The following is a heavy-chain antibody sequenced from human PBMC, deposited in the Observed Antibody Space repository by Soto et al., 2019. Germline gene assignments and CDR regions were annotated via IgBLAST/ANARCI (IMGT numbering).Heavy chain of an antibody. CDR1: GGSFSGYF. J-gene: IGHJ4*02. D-gene: IGHD3-22*01. Sequence: SETLSLTRAVYGGSFSGYFWSWIRQPPGKGLEWIGEINHSGSTNSNPSLKSRVTMSVDTSKNQFSLKLSSVTAADTAVYYCARGISMIVEVQRDAPDKYYFDSWSQGTLVTVSS. V-gene: IGHV4-34*01. CDR3: ARGISMIVEVQRDAPDKYYFDS. CDR2: INHSGST.